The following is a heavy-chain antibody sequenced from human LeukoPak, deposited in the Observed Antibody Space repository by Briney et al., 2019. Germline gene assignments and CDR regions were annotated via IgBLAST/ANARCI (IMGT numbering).Heavy chain of an antibody. CDR1: GDSISSGDYY. CDR2: ISGSGGT. J-gene: IGHJ6*02. V-gene: IGHV4-30-4*01. Sequence: SQTLSLTCTVSGDSISSGDYYWSWLRQPPGKGLEGIGYISGSGGTYYNPSLKSRVTISVDTSKNQFSLRLSSVTAADTAVYFCARGIRGGGMNASGYYRYHYNGLDVWGQGTTVTVSS. D-gene: IGHD5-12*01. CDR3: ARGIRGGGMNASGYYRYHYNGLDV.